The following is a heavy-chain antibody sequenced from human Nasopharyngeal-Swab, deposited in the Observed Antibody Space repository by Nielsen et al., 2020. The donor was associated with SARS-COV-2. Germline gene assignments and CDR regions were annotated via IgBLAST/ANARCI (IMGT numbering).Heavy chain of an antibody. CDR3: ARDIEEWVVGPSLSFDH. CDR2: ISVYNADT. V-gene: IGHV1-18*01. Sequence: ASVKVSCKASGYSFRSYGINWVRQAPGQGLEWMGWISVYNADTNYAQKLQGRVSMTTDTSTSTAYMELRSLRSDDTAVYYCARDIEEWVVGPSLSFDHWGQGTLVTVSS. CDR1: GYSFRSYG. J-gene: IGHJ4*02. D-gene: IGHD1-26*01.